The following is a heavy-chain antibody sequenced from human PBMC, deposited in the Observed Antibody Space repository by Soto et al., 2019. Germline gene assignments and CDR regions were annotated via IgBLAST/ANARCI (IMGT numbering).Heavy chain of an antibody. CDR1: GFTFSSYG. J-gene: IGHJ4*02. Sequence: SLRLSCAASGFTFSSYGMHWVRQAPGKGLEWVAVISYDGSNKYYADSVKGRFTISRDNSKNTLYLQMNNLRAEDTAVYYCAKDADSSSWSALDYWGQGTLVTVSS. CDR3: AKDADSSSWSALDY. CDR2: ISYDGSNK. D-gene: IGHD6-13*01. V-gene: IGHV3-30*18.